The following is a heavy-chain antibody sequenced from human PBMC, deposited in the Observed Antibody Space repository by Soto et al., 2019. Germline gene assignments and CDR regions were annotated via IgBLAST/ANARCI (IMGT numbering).Heavy chain of an antibody. J-gene: IGHJ4*02. D-gene: IGHD2-2*01. CDR2: IKQDGSEK. Sequence: GESLKISCAASGFTFSSYWMSWVRQAPGKGLEWVANIKQDGSEKYYVDSVKGRFTISRDNAKNSLYLQMNSLRAEDTAVYYCARGRGCSTGCHNFDYWGQGTLVTVSS. CDR1: GFTFSSYW. CDR3: ARGRGCSTGCHNFDY. V-gene: IGHV3-7*01.